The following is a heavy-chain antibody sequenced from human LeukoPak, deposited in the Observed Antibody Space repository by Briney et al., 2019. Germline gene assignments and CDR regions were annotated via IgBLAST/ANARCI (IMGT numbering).Heavy chain of an antibody. CDR1: GFTFSDYY. J-gene: IGHJ4*02. Sequence: GGSLRLSCAASGFTFSDYYMSWIRQAPGKGLEWISFITSSSGYTHSADYVKGRFIISRVNGKNSLYLQMNSLRVEDTAVYFCARVEKWTNLVRYYFDNWGQGTLVTVAS. CDR3: ARVEKWTNLVRYYFDN. CDR2: ITSSSGYT. V-gene: IGHV3-11*05. D-gene: IGHD1-14*01.